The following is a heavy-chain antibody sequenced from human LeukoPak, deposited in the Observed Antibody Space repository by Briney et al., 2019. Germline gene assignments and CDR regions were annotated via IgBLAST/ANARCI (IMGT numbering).Heavy chain of an antibody. D-gene: IGHD2-2*01. J-gene: IGHJ6*02. CDR2: IWYDGSNK. V-gene: IGHV3-33*01. Sequence: SGGSLRLSCAASGFTFSSYGMHWVRQAPGKGLEWVAVIWYDGSNKYYADSVKGRFTISRDNSKNTLYLQMNSLRAEDTAVYYCAGEGGIVVVPAYYGMDVWGQGTTVTVSS. CDR1: GFTFSSYG. CDR3: AGEGGIVVVPAYYGMDV.